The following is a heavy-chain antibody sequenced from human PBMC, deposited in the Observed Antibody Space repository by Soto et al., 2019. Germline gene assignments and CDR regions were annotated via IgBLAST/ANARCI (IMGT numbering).Heavy chain of an antibody. J-gene: IGHJ6*02. Sequence: ASVKFSCKAAGFTFTSSAVQWVRQARGQRLEWIGWIVVGSGNTNYAQKFPERVTITTDMSTSTAYMELSSLRSEDTDVYYCAAPRSAPYYSYYGMDLWGQGTTVTVSS. CDR3: AAPRSAPYYSYYGMDL. CDR1: GFTFTSSA. V-gene: IGHV1-58*01. CDR2: IVVGSGNT.